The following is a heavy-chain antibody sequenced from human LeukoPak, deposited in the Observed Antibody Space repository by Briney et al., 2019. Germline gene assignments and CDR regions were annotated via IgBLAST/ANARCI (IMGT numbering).Heavy chain of an antibody. Sequence: SETLSLTCAVYGGSFSGYYWSWIRQPPGKGLEWIGEINHSGSTNYNPSLKSRVTMSVDTSKNQFSLKLSSVTAADTAVYYCAREARVFYYDGSGYYFFDYWGQGTLVTVSS. D-gene: IGHD3-22*01. CDR3: AREARVFYYDGSGYYFFDY. CDR1: GGSFSGYY. CDR2: INHSGST. J-gene: IGHJ4*02. V-gene: IGHV4-34*01.